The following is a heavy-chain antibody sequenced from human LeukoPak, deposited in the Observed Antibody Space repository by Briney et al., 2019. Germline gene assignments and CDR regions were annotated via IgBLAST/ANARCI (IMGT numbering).Heavy chain of an antibody. V-gene: IGHV3-53*01. CDR1: GSSVGITY. D-gene: IGHD1-26*01. CDR2: LYSGGNT. J-gene: IGHJ4*01. CDR3: ARESGDRPGSEGC. Sequence: SGGSWGPSCVASGSSVGITYMGGVGRVPGKGLGWVSILYSGGNTYYADSVKGRFTISRDSSKNTLYLQMNSLRAEDTAVYYCARESGDRPGSEGCWGQGTLVTVSS.